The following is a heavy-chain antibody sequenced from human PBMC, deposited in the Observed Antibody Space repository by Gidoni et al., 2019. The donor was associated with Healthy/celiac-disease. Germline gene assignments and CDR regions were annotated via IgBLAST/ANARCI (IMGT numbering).Heavy chain of an antibody. CDR2: IIPIFVTA. CDR1: GGTFSSYA. J-gene: IGHJ6*02. CDR3: ARDGVGYCSGGSCYYGMDV. Sequence: QVQLVQSGAEVTKPGSSLTVSCKASGGTFSSYAIRWVRQAPGQGLEWMGGIIPIFVTANYAQKVQGRVTIIADKSTNTAYMELSRLRSEDTAVYYCARDGVGYCSGGSCYYGMDVWGQGTTVTVSS. V-gene: IGHV1-69*06. D-gene: IGHD2-15*01.